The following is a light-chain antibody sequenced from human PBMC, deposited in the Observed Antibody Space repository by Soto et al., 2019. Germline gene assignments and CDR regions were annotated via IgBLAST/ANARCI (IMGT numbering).Light chain of an antibody. J-gene: IGLJ3*02. CDR2: SNN. CDR1: SSNIGSNA. V-gene: IGLV1-44*01. CDR3: AAWDDSLNGWV. Sequence: QSVLTQPPSASGTPGQTVTISCSGSSSNIGSNAVNWYQQFPQTAPKLLIYSNNQQPSGVPDRFSGSKSGTSASLAISGLQSEDEPDYSCAAWDDSLNGWVFGGGTKVTVL.